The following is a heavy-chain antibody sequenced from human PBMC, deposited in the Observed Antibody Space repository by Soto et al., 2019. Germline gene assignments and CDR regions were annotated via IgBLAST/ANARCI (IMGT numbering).Heavy chain of an antibody. CDR3: ARHAEDDYYYYGMDV. V-gene: IGHV5-51*01. Sequence: ASVKVSCKGSGYSFTSYWIGWVRQMPGKGLEWMGIIYPGDSDTRYSPSFQGQVTISADKSISTAYLQWSSLKASDTAMYYCARHAEDDYYYYGMDVWGQGTTVTVSS. CDR2: IYPGDSDT. CDR1: GYSFTSYW. J-gene: IGHJ6*02.